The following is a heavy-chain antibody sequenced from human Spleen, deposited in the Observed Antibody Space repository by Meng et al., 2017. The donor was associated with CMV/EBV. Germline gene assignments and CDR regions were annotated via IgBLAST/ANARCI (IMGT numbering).Heavy chain of an antibody. J-gene: IGHJ4*02. CDR2: IHYSGST. Sequence: SETLSLTCTVSGDSITGYYWTWIRQPPGKALEWIGYIHYSGSTNYNPSLKSRVTLSVDTIKSQFSLRLSSVTAADTAVYYCARYHLGDRNDPFDYWGQGTLVTVSS. D-gene: IGHD1-1*01. CDR1: GDSITGYY. CDR3: ARYHLGDRNDPFDY. V-gene: IGHV4-59*13.